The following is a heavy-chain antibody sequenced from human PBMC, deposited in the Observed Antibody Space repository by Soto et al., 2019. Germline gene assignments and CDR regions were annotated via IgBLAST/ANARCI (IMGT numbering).Heavy chain of an antibody. Sequence: QLQLQESGSGLVKPSQTLSLTCAVSGGSISSGGYSWSWIRQPPGKGLEWIGYIYHSGSTYYNPSLKSRVTISVDRSKNQFSLKLSSVTAADTAVYYCARGHPLPGAYCGGDCYSGAFDIWGQGTMVTVSS. J-gene: IGHJ3*02. CDR3: ARGHPLPGAYCGGDCYSGAFDI. CDR2: IYHSGST. CDR1: GGSISSGGYS. V-gene: IGHV4-30-2*01. D-gene: IGHD2-21*02.